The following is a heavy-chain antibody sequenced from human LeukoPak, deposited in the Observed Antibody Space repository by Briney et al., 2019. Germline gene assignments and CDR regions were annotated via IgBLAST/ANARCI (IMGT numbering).Heavy chain of an antibody. CDR1: GFTFSSYS. V-gene: IGHV3-48*04. CDR2: IRSSSSTI. CDR3: AKDAHSSSWYYFDY. J-gene: IGHJ4*02. D-gene: IGHD6-13*01. Sequence: GGSLRLSCAASGFTFSSYSMNWVRQAPGKGLEWVSYIRSSSSTIYYADSVKGRFTISRDNAKNSLYLQMNSLRAEDTAVYYCAKDAHSSSWYYFDYWGQGTLVTVSS.